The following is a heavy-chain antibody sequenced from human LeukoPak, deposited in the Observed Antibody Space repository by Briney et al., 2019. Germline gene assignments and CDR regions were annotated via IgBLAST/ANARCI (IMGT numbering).Heavy chain of an antibody. CDR1: GYTCTADY. CDR3: ASTLWFGELRFDY. Sequence: ASVKSSCKASGYTCTADYMHWVRQAPGQGLEWMGRINPNSVVTNYAQKLQGRVTMTRDTSISTAYTELSRLRPDYTAVYYCASTLWFGELRFDYWGQGTLVTVSS. D-gene: IGHD3-10*01. V-gene: IGHV1-2*06. J-gene: IGHJ4*02. CDR2: INPNSVVT.